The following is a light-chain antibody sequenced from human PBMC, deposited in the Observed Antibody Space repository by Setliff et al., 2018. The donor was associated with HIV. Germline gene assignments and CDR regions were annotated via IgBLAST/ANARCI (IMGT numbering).Light chain of an antibody. CDR2: SNN. CDR1: SSNVGSNY. Sequence: QSVLTQPPSASGTPGQRVTISCSGSSSNVGSNYVFWYQQLPGRAPKLLIYSNNQRPSGAPDRFSGSKSGTSASLAISGLQSEDEAAYFCAAWDDSLNDYVFGTGTKVTVL. CDR3: AAWDDSLNDYV. V-gene: IGLV1-44*01. J-gene: IGLJ1*01.